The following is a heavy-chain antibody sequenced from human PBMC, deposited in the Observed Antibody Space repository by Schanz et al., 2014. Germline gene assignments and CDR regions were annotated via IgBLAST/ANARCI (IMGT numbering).Heavy chain of an antibody. Sequence: QVQLVQSGAEVKEPGASVKLSCKSSGYTFTAYYMHWVRQAPGQGLEWMGRINPNSGGTNYAENFQGRVTMTRDTSTSTVYMELSRLTSDDTALYYCARDGHSSIWDSYYFYGLDVWGQGTTVTVSS. D-gene: IGHD6-13*01. CDR1: GYTFTAYY. J-gene: IGHJ6*02. V-gene: IGHV1-2*06. CDR2: INPNSGGT. CDR3: ARDGHSSIWDSYYFYGLDV.